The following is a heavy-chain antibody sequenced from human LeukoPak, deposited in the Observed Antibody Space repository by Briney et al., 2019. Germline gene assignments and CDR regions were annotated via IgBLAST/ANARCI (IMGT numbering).Heavy chain of an antibody. Sequence: SETLSLTCTVSGGSISSSSYYWSWIRQPPGKGLEWIGYIYYSGSTNYNPSLKSRVTISVDTSKNQFSLKLSSVTAADTAVYYCARWIITRKGFDIWGQGTMVTVSS. J-gene: IGHJ3*02. D-gene: IGHD3-22*01. CDR2: IYYSGST. CDR3: ARWIITRKGFDI. V-gene: IGHV4-61*01. CDR1: GGSISSSSYY.